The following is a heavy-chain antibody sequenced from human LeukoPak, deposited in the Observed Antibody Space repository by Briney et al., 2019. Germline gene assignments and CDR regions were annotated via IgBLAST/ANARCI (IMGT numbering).Heavy chain of an antibody. Sequence: PGGSLRLSCAASGFTFSSYSMNWVRQAPGKGLEWVSSISSSSSYIYYADSVKGRFTISRDNAKNSLYLQMNSLRAEDTAVYYCARDFLRAYGTSIWGQGTMVTVSS. CDR1: GFTFSSYS. D-gene: IGHD4-17*01. V-gene: IGHV3-21*01. CDR2: ISSSSSYI. CDR3: ARDFLRAYGTSI. J-gene: IGHJ3*02.